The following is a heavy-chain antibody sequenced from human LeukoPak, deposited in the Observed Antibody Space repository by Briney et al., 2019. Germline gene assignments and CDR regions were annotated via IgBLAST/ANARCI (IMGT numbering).Heavy chain of an antibody. D-gene: IGHD5-24*01. J-gene: IGHJ4*02. CDR1: GYSFTSYW. CDR2: IYPGDSDT. V-gene: IGHV5-51*01. CDR3: ATRGDGYNWDY. Sequence: GESLKIPLQGPGYSFTSYWLGWVRQIPGKGLEWMGIIYPGDSDTRYSPSFQGQVTISADKSISTAYLQWSSLKASDTAMYYCATRGDGYNWDYWGQGTLVTVSS.